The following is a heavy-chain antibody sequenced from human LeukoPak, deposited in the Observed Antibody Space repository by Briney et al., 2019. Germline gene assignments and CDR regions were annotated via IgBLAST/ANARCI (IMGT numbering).Heavy chain of an antibody. J-gene: IGHJ1*01. Sequence: SETLSLTCAVYGGSFSGYYWSWIRQPPGKGLEWIGEINHSGSTNYNPSLKSRVTISVDTSKNQFSLKLSSVTAADTAVYYCHYYYGVVDFQHWGQGTLVTVSS. D-gene: IGHD3-22*01. CDR1: GGSFSGYY. CDR2: INHSGST. V-gene: IGHV4-34*01. CDR3: HYYYGVVDFQH.